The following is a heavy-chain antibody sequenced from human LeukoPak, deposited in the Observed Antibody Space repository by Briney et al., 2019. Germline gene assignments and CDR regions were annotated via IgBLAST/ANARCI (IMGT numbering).Heavy chain of an antibody. CDR2: ISSRSRTK. Sequence: GGSLRLSCAASGFTFSSYSMNWVRQAPGKGLEWVSYISSRSRTKYYADSVKGRFTISRDNAKNSLNLQMNSLRDEDTAVYYCVTRYSPQDLDYWGQGTLVTVSS. V-gene: IGHV3-48*02. CDR3: VTRYSPQDLDY. D-gene: IGHD2-2*02. J-gene: IGHJ4*02. CDR1: GFTFSSYS.